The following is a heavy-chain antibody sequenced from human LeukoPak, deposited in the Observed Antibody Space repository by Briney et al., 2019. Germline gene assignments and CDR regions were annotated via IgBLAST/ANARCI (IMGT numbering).Heavy chain of an antibody. Sequence: SETLSLTCTVSGGSISSGGYYWSWIRQHPGKGLEWIGYIYCSGSTYYNPSLKSRVSISVDTSKNQFSLKLSSVTAADTAVYYCARDGREHDAFDIWGQGTMVTVSS. CDR1: GGSISSGGYY. J-gene: IGHJ3*02. CDR2: IYCSGST. D-gene: IGHD1-26*01. V-gene: IGHV4-31*03. CDR3: ARDGREHDAFDI.